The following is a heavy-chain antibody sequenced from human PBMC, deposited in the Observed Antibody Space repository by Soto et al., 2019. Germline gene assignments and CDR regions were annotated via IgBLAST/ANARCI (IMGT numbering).Heavy chain of an antibody. D-gene: IGHD6-19*01. J-gene: IGHJ4*02. Sequence: GGSLRLSCAASGFSFSNYGMHWVRQAPGKGLEWVGLIKKKTDGGTTDYAAPVKGRFTISRDDSKNTLYLQMSSLKTEDTAVYYCRTQWLDWGPGMLVTVSS. CDR3: RTQWLD. CDR1: GFSFSNYG. CDR2: IKKKTDGGTT. V-gene: IGHV3-15*01.